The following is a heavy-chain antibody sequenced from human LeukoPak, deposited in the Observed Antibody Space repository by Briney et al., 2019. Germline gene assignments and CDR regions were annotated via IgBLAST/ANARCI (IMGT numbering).Heavy chain of an antibody. CDR3: ARGTMTTVTYYFDY. CDR1: DDSVSSSRYY. J-gene: IGHJ4*02. CDR2: INHSGST. V-gene: IGHV4-39*07. D-gene: IGHD4-17*01. Sequence: SETLSLTCTVSDDSVSSSRYYWSWIRQPPGKGLEWIGEINHSGSTNYNPSLKSRVTISVDTSKNQFSLKQSSVTAADTAVYYCARGTMTTVTYYFDYWGQGTLVTVSS.